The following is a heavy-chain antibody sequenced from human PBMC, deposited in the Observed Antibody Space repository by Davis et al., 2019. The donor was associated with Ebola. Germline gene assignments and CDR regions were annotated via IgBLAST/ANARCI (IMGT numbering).Heavy chain of an antibody. Sequence: ASVKVSCKASGYTFTSYGISWVRQAPGQGLEWMGWISAYNGNTNYAQKLQGRVTMTTDTSTSTAYMELRSLRSDDTAVYYCARVLAGATTLVATIFYYYYGMDVWGQGTTVTVSS. CDR2: ISAYNGNT. J-gene: IGHJ6*02. CDR1: GYTFTSYG. V-gene: IGHV1-18*01. CDR3: ARVLAGATTLVATIFYYYYGMDV. D-gene: IGHD5-12*01.